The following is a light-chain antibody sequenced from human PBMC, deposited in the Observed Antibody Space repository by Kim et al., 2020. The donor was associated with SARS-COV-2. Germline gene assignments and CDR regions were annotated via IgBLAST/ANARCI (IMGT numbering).Light chain of an antibody. V-gene: IGLV2-14*03. CDR3: SSYTSSKTWV. J-gene: IGLJ3*02. Sequence: QSALTQPASVSGSPGQWFTISCTGSNSDIGGYNYVSWYQQHPGKAPKLIIYDVTKRPSGVSDRFSGSKSGNTASPLISGLQADDEADYYCSSYTSSKTWVFGGGTQLTVL. CDR2: DVT. CDR1: NSDIGGYNY.